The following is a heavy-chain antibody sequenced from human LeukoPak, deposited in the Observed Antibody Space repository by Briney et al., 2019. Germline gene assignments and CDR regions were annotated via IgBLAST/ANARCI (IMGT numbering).Heavy chain of an antibody. V-gene: IGHV1-18*01. D-gene: IGHD3-10*01. CDR2: ISAYNGNT. CDR3: ARYYDGSGDYYFDY. Sequence: ASVKVSCKASGYTFTSYGISWVRQAPGQGLEWMGWISAYNGNTNYAQKLQGRVTMTTDTSTSAAYMELRSLRSDDTAVYYCARYYDGSGDYYFDYWGQGTLVTVSS. J-gene: IGHJ4*02. CDR1: GYTFTSYG.